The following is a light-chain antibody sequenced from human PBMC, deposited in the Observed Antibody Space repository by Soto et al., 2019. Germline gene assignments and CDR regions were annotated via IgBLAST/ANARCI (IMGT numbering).Light chain of an antibody. Sequence: EIVLTQSPGTLSLSPGETVALSCRASQSASNNYLAWYQQKRGQAPRLLIYGASNRATGTPDRFSGGGSGTDFILTIIRLEPEDFAVYYCQQYGTSPQTFGQGTKVEIK. CDR2: GAS. V-gene: IGKV3-20*01. CDR1: QSASNNY. J-gene: IGKJ1*01. CDR3: QQYGTSPQT.